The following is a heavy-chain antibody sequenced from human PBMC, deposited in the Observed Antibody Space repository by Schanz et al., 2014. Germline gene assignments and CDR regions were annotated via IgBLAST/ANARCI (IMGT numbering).Heavy chain of an antibody. CDR1: GFTFGDYA. V-gene: IGHV3-23*01. CDR2: ISGSGGST. J-gene: IGHJ4*02. CDR3: AKYRGYYRVSGSYRELEY. D-gene: IGHD3-10*01. Sequence: EVQLLESGGGLVQPGGSLRLSCAASGFTFGDYAMTWVRQAPGKGLEWVSAISGSGGSTYYADSVKGRFTISRDNSKNTLYLQMNSLRAEDTAVYYCAKYRGYYRVSGSYRELEYWGQGTLVTVSS.